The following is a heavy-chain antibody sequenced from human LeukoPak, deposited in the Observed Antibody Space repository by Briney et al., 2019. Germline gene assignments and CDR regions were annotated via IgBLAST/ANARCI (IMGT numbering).Heavy chain of an antibody. CDR2: IYPGDSDT. J-gene: IGHJ3*02. V-gene: IGHV5-51*01. D-gene: IGHD3-10*01. CDR3: AFSYYGSGSQGAFDI. Sequence: GESLKISCKGSGYSFTSYWIGWVRQMPGKGLEWMGIIYPGDSDTRYSPSFQGQVTISADKSISTAYLQWSSLKASDTAMYYCAFSYYGSGSQGAFDIWGQGTMVTVSS. CDR1: GYSFTSYW.